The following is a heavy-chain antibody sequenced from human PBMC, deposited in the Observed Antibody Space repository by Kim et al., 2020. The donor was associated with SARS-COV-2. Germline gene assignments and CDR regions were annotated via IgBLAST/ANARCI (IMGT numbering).Heavy chain of an antibody. CDR1: GFTFSAYA. J-gene: IGHJ4*02. V-gene: IGHV3-23*01. Sequence: GGSLRLSCAASGFTFSAYAMGWVRQAPGKGLEWVSAISDRGGSTHYADSVKGRFTISRDNSKDTLFLQMDSLRAEDTAVYYCARGRIMASAGYFDDWGQGTLVTVSS. CDR2: ISDRGGST. CDR3: ARGRIMASAGYFDD. D-gene: IGHD6-13*01.